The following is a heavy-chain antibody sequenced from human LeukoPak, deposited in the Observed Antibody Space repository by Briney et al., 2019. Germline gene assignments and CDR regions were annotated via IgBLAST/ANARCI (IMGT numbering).Heavy chain of an antibody. D-gene: IGHD3-3*01. J-gene: IGHJ4*02. V-gene: IGHV1-2*06. CDR2: MNGNSGVT. CDR3: ARDLSSTSNLEFDY. CDR1: GYTFTDYF. Sequence: ASVKVSCKASGYTFTDYFIHWVRQAPGQGPEWMGRMNGNSGVTMYAQTLQDRVTMTRDTSISTAYMELSRLTSDDTAVYYCARDLSSTSNLEFDYWGQGTLVTVSS.